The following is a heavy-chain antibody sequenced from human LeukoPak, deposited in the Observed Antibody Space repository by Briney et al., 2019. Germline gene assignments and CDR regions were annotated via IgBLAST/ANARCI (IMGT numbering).Heavy chain of an antibody. CDR3: ARGITGTTLGLGDY. J-gene: IGHJ4*02. V-gene: IGHV3-30-3*01. Sequence: GGSLRLSCAASGFTFSSYTMYWVRQAPGKGLEWVAVMSYDGSNEYYADSVKGRFTTSRDNSKNTLYLQMNSLRTEDTAVYYCARGITGTTLGLGDYWGQGTLVTVSS. D-gene: IGHD1-20*01. CDR2: MSYDGSNE. CDR1: GFTFSSYT.